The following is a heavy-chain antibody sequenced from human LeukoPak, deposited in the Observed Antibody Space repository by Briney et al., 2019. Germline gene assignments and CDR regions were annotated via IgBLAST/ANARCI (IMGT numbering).Heavy chain of an antibody. V-gene: IGHV3-7*01. CDR1: GFTFSSYW. CDR3: ARVTQVRYFDWLLYYYYYYMDV. Sequence: GGSLRLSCAASGFTFSSYWMSWVRQAPGKGLEWVANIKQDGSEKYYVDSVKGRFTISRDNAKNSLYLQMNSLRAEDTAVYYCARVTQVRYFDWLLYYYYYYMDVWGKGTTVTVSS. D-gene: IGHD3-9*01. CDR2: IKQDGSEK. J-gene: IGHJ6*03.